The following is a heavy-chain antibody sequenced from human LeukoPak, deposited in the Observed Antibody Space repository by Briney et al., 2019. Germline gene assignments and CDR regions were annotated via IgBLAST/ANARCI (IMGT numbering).Heavy chain of an antibody. CDR1: GFTFSDYA. V-gene: IGHV3-33*08. CDR2: IWYDGNNK. J-gene: IGHJ4*02. Sequence: GGSLRLSCVASGFTFSDYAMNWVRQAPGKGLEWVALIWYDGNNKYYADSVKGRFTISRDNSKNTLYLQLNSLRAEDTAVYYCARQHCSGGDCYFFDWGQGTLVTVSS. CDR3: ARQHCSGGDCYFFD. D-gene: IGHD2-15*01.